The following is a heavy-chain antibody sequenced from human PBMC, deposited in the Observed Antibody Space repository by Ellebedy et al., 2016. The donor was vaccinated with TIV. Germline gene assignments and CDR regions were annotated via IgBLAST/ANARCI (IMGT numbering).Heavy chain of an antibody. V-gene: IGHV1-69*04. CDR1: GGTFSSYA. D-gene: IGHD3-9*01. CDR3: ARGGYYDILTGYGWFDP. J-gene: IGHJ5*02. Sequence: SVKVSXXASGGTFSSYAISWVRQAPGQGLEWMGRIIPILGIANYAQKFQGRVTITADKSTSTAYMELSSLRSEDTAVYYCARGGYYDILTGYGWFDPWGQGTLVTVSS. CDR2: IIPILGIA.